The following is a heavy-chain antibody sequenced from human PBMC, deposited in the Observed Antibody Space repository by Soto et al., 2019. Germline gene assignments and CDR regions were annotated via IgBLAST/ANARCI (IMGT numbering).Heavy chain of an antibody. D-gene: IGHD5-12*01. CDR3: ATASVSGYEGKFDY. CDR2: ISGSGGST. V-gene: IGHV3-23*01. J-gene: IGHJ4*02. CDR1: GFTFSSYA. Sequence: GGSLRLSCAASGFTFSSYAMSWVRQAPGKGLEWVSAISGSGGSTYYADSVKGRFTISRDNSKNTLYLQMNSLRAEDTAVYYCATASVSGYEGKFDYWGQGTLVTVSS.